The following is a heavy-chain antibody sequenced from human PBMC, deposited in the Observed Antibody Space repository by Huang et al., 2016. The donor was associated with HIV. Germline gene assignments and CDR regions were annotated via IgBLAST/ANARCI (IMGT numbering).Heavy chain of an antibody. CDR2: SPFYRGHI. D-gene: IGHD2-21*01. J-gene: IGHJ6*04. CDR1: GFAFSDYS. Sequence: VESGGGVVQPGKSLRLSCKASGFAFSDYSMDWVRQAPGEGPGLVAGSPFYRGHIDYKDSGRCRFTVSIDKAKKSFFLDLANGKVDETAMYYCAKGIIKKGLTYVDGFAPHTLYLYSGMDVWGKGTPVIVSS. V-gene: IGHV3-9*01. CDR3: AKGIIKKGLTYVDGFAPHTLYLYSGMDV.